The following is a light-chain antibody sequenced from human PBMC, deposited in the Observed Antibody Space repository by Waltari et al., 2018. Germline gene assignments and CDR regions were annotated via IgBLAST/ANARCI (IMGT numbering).Light chain of an antibody. CDR3: MFWPSNVWV. CDR2: YTSDSEK. J-gene: IGLJ3*02. V-gene: IGLV5-37*01. CDR1: SDITVVDFT. Sequence: QPVLTQPPSSSASPGESARLTCTLPSDITVVDFTISWYHQKPGSPPRFLLYYTSDSEKAQGSGVPSRFSGSKDASANAGILLIAGLQSEDEADYYCMFWPSNVWVFGGGTKLTVL.